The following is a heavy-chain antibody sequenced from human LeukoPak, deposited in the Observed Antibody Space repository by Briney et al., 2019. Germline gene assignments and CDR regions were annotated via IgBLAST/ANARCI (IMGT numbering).Heavy chain of an antibody. J-gene: IGHJ4*02. D-gene: IGHD6-19*01. Sequence: SETLSLTCTVSGGSLSSGGYYWSWIRQPAGKGLEWIGRIYTSGSTNYNPSLKSRVTISVDTSKNQFSLKLSSVTAADTAVYYCARGFRIAVAGTPAYWGQGTLVTVSS. CDR3: ARGFRIAVAGTPAY. V-gene: IGHV4-61*02. CDR2: IYTSGST. CDR1: GGSLSSGGYY.